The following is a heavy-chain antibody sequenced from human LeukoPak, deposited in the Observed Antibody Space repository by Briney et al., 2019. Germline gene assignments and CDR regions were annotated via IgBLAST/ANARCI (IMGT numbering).Heavy chain of an antibody. V-gene: IGHV4-59*01. D-gene: IGHD3-10*01. Sequence: SETLSLTCTVSGGSISSYYWSWIRQPPGKGLEWIGDIYYSGSTNYNPSLKSRVTISVDTSKNQFSLKLSSVTAADTAVYYCARDGGYGSGSYLWGQGTLVTVSS. CDR1: GGSISSYY. CDR3: ARDGGYGSGSYL. J-gene: IGHJ4*02. CDR2: IYYSGST.